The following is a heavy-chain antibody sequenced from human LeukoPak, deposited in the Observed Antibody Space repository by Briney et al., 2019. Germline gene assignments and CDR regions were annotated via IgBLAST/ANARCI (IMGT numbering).Heavy chain of an antibody. Sequence: AGGSLRLSCAASGFTFSDYYMSWVRQAAGKGGEWVSNISRSGSTIYYADSVNGRFTISRDNAKNSLYLQMNRLRAEDTAVYYCASPTHDYWGQGTLVTVSS. J-gene: IGHJ4*02. CDR3: ASPTHDY. V-gene: IGHV3-11*04. CDR1: GFTFSDYY. CDR2: ISRSGSTI.